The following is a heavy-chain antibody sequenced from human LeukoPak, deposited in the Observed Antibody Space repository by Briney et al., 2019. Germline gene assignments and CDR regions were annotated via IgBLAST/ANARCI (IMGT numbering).Heavy chain of an antibody. V-gene: IGHV3-23*01. Sequence: GGSLRLSCAASGFTFSSYAMSWVRQAPGKVLEWVSAISGSGGSTYYADSVKGRFTISRDNSKNTPYLQMNSLRAEDTAVYYCAARGGVVVPAASGAFDIWGQGTMVTVSP. CDR2: ISGSGGST. CDR1: GFTFSSYA. J-gene: IGHJ3*02. D-gene: IGHD2-2*01. CDR3: AARGGVVVPAASGAFDI.